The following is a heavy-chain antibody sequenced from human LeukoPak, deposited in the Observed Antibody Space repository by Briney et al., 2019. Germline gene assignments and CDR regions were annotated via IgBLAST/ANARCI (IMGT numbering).Heavy chain of an antibody. CDR3: ARDKGTLGGDY. Sequence: AASVKVSCKASGYTFTGYYMHWVRQAPGQGLEWMGLINPNSGGTNYAQRFQGRVTMTRDTSISTAYMELSKLTSDDTAVYYCARDKGTLGGDYWGQGTLVTVSS. J-gene: IGHJ4*02. CDR1: GYTFTGYY. CDR2: INPNSGGT. D-gene: IGHD3-16*01. V-gene: IGHV1-2*02.